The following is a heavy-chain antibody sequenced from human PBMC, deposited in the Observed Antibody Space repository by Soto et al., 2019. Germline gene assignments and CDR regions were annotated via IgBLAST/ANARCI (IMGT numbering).Heavy chain of an antibody. Sequence: PSETLSLTCTVSGGSISRYYWGWIRQPPGKGLEWIGYINYSGTTNYNPSLKSRVTISVDTSKNQFSLKLNSVTAADTAVYFCARESGGGFYKRKSNWFDPWGQGNLVTVSS. V-gene: IGHV4-59*01. CDR1: GGSISRYY. CDR2: INYSGTT. J-gene: IGHJ5*02. D-gene: IGHD3-22*01. CDR3: ARESGGGFYKRKSNWFDP.